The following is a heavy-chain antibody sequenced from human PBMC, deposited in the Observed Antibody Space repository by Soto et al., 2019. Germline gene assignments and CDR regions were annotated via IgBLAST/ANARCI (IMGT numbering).Heavy chain of an antibody. CDR3: ARGGPSIAAAGGAFDI. D-gene: IGHD6-13*01. CDR1: GYTFTSYD. J-gene: IGHJ3*02. V-gene: IGHV1-8*01. CDR2: MNPNSGNT. Sequence: ASVKVSCKASGYTFTSYDINWVRQATGQGLEWMGWMNPNSGNTGYAQKFQGRVTMTRNTSISTAYMELSSLRSEDTAVYYCARGGPSIAAAGGAFDIWGQGTMVTVSS.